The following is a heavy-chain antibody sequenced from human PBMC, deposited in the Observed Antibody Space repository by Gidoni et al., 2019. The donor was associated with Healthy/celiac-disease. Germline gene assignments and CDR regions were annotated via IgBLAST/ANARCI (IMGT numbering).Heavy chain of an antibody. CDR1: GFTFSSYG. V-gene: IGHV3-30*03. Sequence: QVQLVESGGGVVQPGRSLRLSCAASGFTFSSYGMHWVRQAPGKGLDWVAVISYDGSNKYYADSVKGRFTISRDNSKNTLYLQMNSLRAEDTAVYYCARDGPPVVAALDYWGQGTLVTVSS. CDR2: ISYDGSNK. CDR3: ARDGPPVVAALDY. J-gene: IGHJ4*02. D-gene: IGHD2-15*01.